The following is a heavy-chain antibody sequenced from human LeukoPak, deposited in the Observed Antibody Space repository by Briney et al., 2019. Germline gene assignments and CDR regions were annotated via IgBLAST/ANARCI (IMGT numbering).Heavy chain of an antibody. V-gene: IGHV3-21*01. Sequence: PGGSLRLSCAASGFTFSSYGMNWVRQAPGKGLEWVSSISSSSSYIYYADSVKGRFTISRDNAKNSLYLQMNSLRAEDTAVYYCARVRGYCSSTSCHEFDYWGQGTLVTVSS. J-gene: IGHJ4*02. CDR1: GFTFSSYG. D-gene: IGHD2-2*01. CDR2: ISSSSSYI. CDR3: ARVRGYCSSTSCHEFDY.